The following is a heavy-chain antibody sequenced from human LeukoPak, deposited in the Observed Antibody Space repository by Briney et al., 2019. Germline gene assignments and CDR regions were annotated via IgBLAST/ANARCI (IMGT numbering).Heavy chain of an antibody. V-gene: IGHV3-9*01. CDR2: INWNGGGT. CDR1: GFTFKDYG. Sequence: GGSLRLSCAATGFTFKDYGMHWVRKPPGKGLEWVSSINWNGGGTDYADSVKGRFTISRDNAKNSLYLQLSSLRPEDTALYYCAKHMRATNTYSFFGLDVWGQGTTVTVSS. D-gene: IGHD1-26*01. J-gene: IGHJ6*02. CDR3: AKHMRATNTYSFFGLDV.